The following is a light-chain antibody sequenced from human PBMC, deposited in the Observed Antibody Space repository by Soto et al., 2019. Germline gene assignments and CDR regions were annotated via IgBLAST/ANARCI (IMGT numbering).Light chain of an antibody. CDR3: SSYTNINTRACV. J-gene: IGLJ1*01. Sequence: QSALTQPACVSGCPGQSITISCTGTSGDIGSYNRVSWYQQHPGKAPKLIIYEVTDRPSGVSNRFSGSKSGNTASLTISGLQAEDEAEYYCSSYTNINTRACVFGTGTKVTVL. CDR2: EVT. V-gene: IGLV2-14*01. CDR1: SGDIGSYNR.